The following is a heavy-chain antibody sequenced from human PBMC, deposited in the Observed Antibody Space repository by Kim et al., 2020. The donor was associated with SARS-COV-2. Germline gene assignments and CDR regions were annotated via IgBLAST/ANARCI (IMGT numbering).Heavy chain of an antibody. Sequence: GGSLRLSCAASGFTFRSYGMHWVRQAPGKGLEWVAVIWDDGSHKYYVDSVKGRFTISRDNSKNTLYLQMNSLRADDTAVYYCVRGSIWGFGELFDPAWGQGTLVTVSS. J-gene: IGHJ5*02. V-gene: IGHV3-33*01. CDR1: GFTFRSYG. CDR2: IWDDGSHK. D-gene: IGHD3-10*01. CDR3: VRGSIWGFGELFDPA.